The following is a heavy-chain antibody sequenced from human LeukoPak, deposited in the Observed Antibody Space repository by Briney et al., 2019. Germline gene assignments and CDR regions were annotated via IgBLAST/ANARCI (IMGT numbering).Heavy chain of an antibody. CDR1: GGSISSGSYY. CDR3: AKSVQLGWGSMWNY. V-gene: IGHV4-61*02. J-gene: IGHJ4*02. CDR2: IYTSGST. Sequence: SETLSLTCTVSGGSISSGSYYWSWIRQPAGKGLEWIGRIYTSGSTNYNPSLKSRVTISVDTSKNQFSLKLSSVTAADTALYYCAKSVQLGWGSMWNYWGQGILVTVSS. D-gene: IGHD7-27*01.